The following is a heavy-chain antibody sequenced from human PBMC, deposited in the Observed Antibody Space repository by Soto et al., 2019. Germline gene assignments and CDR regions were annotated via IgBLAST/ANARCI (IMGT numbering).Heavy chain of an antibody. Sequence: PGGSLRLSCAASGFTFSSYAMSWVRQAPGKGLEWVSAISGSGGSTYYADSVKGRFTISRDNSKNTLYLQMNSLRAEDTAVYYCAKATYITMIVVVIPPFDYWGQGTLVTVSS. J-gene: IGHJ4*02. D-gene: IGHD3-22*01. CDR3: AKATYITMIVVVIPPFDY. V-gene: IGHV3-23*01. CDR1: GFTFSSYA. CDR2: ISGSGGST.